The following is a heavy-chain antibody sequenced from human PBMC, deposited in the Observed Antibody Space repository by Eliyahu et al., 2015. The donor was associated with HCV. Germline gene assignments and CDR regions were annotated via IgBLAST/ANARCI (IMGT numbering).Heavy chain of an antibody. V-gene: IGHV1-18*01. Sequence: QVQLVQSGAEVKKPGASVKVSCKASGYPFXSYGISWVGQAPGQGLGWMGWISAYNGNTNYAQKLQGRVTMTTDTSTSTAYMELRSLRSDDTAVYYCARDAPTTVTTYYYYGMDVWGQGTTVTVSS. CDR2: ISAYNGNT. CDR3: ARDAPTTVTTYYYYGMDV. J-gene: IGHJ6*02. D-gene: IGHD4-17*01. CDR1: GYPFXSYG.